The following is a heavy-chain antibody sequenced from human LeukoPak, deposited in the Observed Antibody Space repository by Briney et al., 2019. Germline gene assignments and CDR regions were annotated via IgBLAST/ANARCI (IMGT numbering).Heavy chain of an antibody. D-gene: IGHD3-22*01. Sequence: GGSLRLSCAASGFTFSTYWMSWVRQAPGKGLEWVGNIKQDGSEKYYVDSVKGRFTISRDNAKNSLYLQMNSLRVEDTAVYYCARDIDYYDSSGYYPARYWGQGTLVTVSS. V-gene: IGHV3-7*01. CDR3: ARDIDYYDSSGYYPARY. CDR1: GFTFSTYW. J-gene: IGHJ4*02. CDR2: IKQDGSEK.